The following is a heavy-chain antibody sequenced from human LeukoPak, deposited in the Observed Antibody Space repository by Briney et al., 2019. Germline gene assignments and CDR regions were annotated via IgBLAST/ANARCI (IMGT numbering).Heavy chain of an antibody. Sequence: GGSLRLSCAASTFTFSRDWMSWVRQAPGKGLEWVANIGQDGSEKYYVGSVKGRFTISRDNAKNSLYLQMNSLRAEDTAVYYCAREVVVVAANSRFDPWGQGTLVTVSS. CDR1: TFTFSRDW. CDR2: IGQDGSEK. J-gene: IGHJ5*02. V-gene: IGHV3-7*01. CDR3: AREVVVVAANSRFDP. D-gene: IGHD2-15*01.